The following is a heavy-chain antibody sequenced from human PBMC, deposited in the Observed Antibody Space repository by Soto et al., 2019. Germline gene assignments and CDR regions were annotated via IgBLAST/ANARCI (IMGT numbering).Heavy chain of an antibody. CDR2: ISSSSSTI. CDR3: TRDFRPYYDFWSGYGMDV. D-gene: IGHD3-3*01. Sequence: GGSLRLSCAASGFTFSSYSMNWVRQAPGKGLEWVSYISSSSSTIYYADSVRGRFTISRDNAKNSLYLQMNSLRAEDTALYYCTRDFRPYYDFWSGYGMDVWGQGTTVTVSS. CDR1: GFTFSSYS. V-gene: IGHV3-48*04. J-gene: IGHJ6*02.